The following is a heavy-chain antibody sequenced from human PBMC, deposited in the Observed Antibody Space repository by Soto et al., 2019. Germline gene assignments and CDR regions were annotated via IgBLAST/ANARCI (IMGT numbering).Heavy chain of an antibody. CDR1: GYTFSGYA. V-gene: IGHV1-3*01. D-gene: IGHD5-12*01. CDR3: VRGRWVATTADYYFDY. CDR2: INAGNGHT. J-gene: IGHJ4*02. Sequence: ASVKVSCKASGYTFSGYAIHWVRHAPGQRLEWMGWINAGNGHTKYSQKFQGRVTITRDTSASTAYMELSSLRSEDTAVYYCVRGRWVATTADYYFDYWGQGTQVTVSS.